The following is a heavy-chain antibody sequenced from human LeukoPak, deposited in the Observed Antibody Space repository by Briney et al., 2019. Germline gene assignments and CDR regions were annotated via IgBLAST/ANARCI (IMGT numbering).Heavy chain of an antibody. CDR3: ARLRSYYNMDV. D-gene: IGHD3-3*01. V-gene: IGHV4-4*09. Sequence: NPSETLSLTCTVSGGSISGYSWSWVRQVPGKGLEWIGSVYSSGDTYYEPSLERRLTISVATSKNEVTLNLHTVTAADTAVYYCARLRSYYNMDVWGKGTTVTVSS. J-gene: IGHJ6*03. CDR1: GGSISGYS. CDR2: VYSSGDT.